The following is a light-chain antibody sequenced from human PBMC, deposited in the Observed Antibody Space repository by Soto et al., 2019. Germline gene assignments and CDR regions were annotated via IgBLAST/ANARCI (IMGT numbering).Light chain of an antibody. CDR2: GAS. CDR3: HHYGSSPPYS. Sequence: ETVLTQSPGTLSLSPGERVTLSCGASQSISGTSMAWYQHRPGLAPRLLVYGASRRATGIPDRFSGSGSGTDFTLTISRLEPEDFAVYYCHHYGSSPPYSFGQGTKVDIK. V-gene: IGKV3D-20*01. CDR1: QSISGTS. J-gene: IGKJ2*03.